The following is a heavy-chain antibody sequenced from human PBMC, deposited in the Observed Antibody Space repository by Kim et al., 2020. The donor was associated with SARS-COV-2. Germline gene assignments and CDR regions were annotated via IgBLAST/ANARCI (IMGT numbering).Heavy chain of an antibody. D-gene: IGHD3-9*01. J-gene: IGHJ6*02. V-gene: IGHV3-74*01. CDR3: ARDPASGRYFDWLSRDYGMDV. Sequence: GGSLRLSCAASGFTFSSYWMHWVRQAPGKGLVWVSRINSDGSSTSYADSVKGRFTISRDNAKNTLYLQMNSLRAEDTAVYYCARDPASGRYFDWLSRDYGMDVWGQGTTVTVSS. CDR2: INSDGSST. CDR1: GFTFSSYW.